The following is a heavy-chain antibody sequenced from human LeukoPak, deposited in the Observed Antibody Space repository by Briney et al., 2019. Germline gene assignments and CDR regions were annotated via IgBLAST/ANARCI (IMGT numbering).Heavy chain of an antibody. J-gene: IGHJ4*02. D-gene: IGHD4-11*01. CDR1: GFTFSRYA. CDR3: ARERDSAFDS. Sequence: GGSLRLSCAASGFTFSRYAMTWVRQAPGKGLEWVSGISDIGRTYYAGSVKGRFIISRDNSKNTLYVQMNSLRAEDTAIYYCARERDSAFDSWGQGTLVTVSS. V-gene: IGHV3-23*01. CDR2: ISDIGRT.